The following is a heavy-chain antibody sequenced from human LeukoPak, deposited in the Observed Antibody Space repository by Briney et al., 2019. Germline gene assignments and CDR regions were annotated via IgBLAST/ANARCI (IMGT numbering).Heavy chain of an antibody. J-gene: IGHJ4*02. CDR1: GFTFSSYS. Sequence: PGGSLRLPCAASGFTFSSYSMNWVRQAPGKGLEWVSTISGSGGSTYYADSVKGRFTISRDNSKNTLYLQMNSLRAEDTAVYYCAKGHFSFDYWGQGTLVTVSS. CDR3: AKGHFSFDY. V-gene: IGHV3-23*01. CDR2: ISGSGGST. D-gene: IGHD2/OR15-2a*01.